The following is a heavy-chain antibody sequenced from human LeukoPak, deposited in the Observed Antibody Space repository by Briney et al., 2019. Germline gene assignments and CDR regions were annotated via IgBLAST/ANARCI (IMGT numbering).Heavy chain of an antibody. V-gene: IGHV4-30-4*01. CDR2: IYYSGST. D-gene: IGHD2-2*01. CDR3: ATAPKVPAASNWFDP. Sequence: SETLSLTCTVSGGSISSGDYYWSWIRQPPGKGLEWIGYIYYSGSTYYNPSLKSRVTISVDTSKNQFSLKLSSVTAADTAVYYYATAPKVPAASNWFDPWGQGTLVTVSS. J-gene: IGHJ5*02. CDR1: GGSISSGDYY.